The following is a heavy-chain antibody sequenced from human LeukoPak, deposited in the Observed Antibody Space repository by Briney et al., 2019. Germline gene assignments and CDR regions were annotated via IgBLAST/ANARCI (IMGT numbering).Heavy chain of an antibody. CDR3: AREEAELYYYDSSGYYGAFDY. D-gene: IGHD3-22*01. J-gene: IGHJ4*02. Sequence: SETLSLTCTVSGGSISSYYWSWIRQPAGKGLEWIGRIYTSGSTYYNPSLKSRVTISVDTSKNQFSLKLSSVTAADTAVYYCAREEAELYYYDSSGYYGAFDYWGQGTLVTVSS. CDR2: IYTSGST. V-gene: IGHV4-4*07. CDR1: GGSISSYY.